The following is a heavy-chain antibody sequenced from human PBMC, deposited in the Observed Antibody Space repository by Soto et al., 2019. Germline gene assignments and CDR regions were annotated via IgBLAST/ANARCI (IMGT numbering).Heavy chain of an antibody. CDR3: ATHGDYTFTY. CDR2: INQDGSEK. Sequence: HPGGSLRLSCAASGHTSSIHWMSWVRQAPGKGPEWVASINQDGSEKYYVDSVKGRFTISRDNARDALYLQMDSLRAEDTAVHYCATHGDYTFTYWGQGALVTVSS. V-gene: IGHV3-7*01. CDR1: GHTSSIHW. J-gene: IGHJ4*02. D-gene: IGHD4-17*01.